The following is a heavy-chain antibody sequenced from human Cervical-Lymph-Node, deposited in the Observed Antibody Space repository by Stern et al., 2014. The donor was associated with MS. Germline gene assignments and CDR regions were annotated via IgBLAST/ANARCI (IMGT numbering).Heavy chain of an antibody. J-gene: IGHJ3*02. CDR1: GFTFTSSA. V-gene: IGHV1-58*01. CDR3: AAEPMYYSDSVGAFDI. D-gene: IGHD3-22*01. Sequence: QLVHSGPEVKKPGTSVKVSCKASGFTFTSSAVQWVRQARGQRLEWIGWIVVGSGNTNYAQKFQERVTITRDMSTSTAYMELSSLRSEDTAVYYCAAEPMYYSDSVGAFDIWGQGTMVTVSS. CDR2: IVVGSGNT.